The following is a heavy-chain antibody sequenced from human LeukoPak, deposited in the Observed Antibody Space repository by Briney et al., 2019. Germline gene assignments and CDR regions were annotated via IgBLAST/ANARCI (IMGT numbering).Heavy chain of an antibody. CDR2: ISSSSSYT. Sequence: GGSLRLSCAASGFTFSDYYMSWIRQAPGKGLEWASYISSSSSYTTYADSVKGRFTISRDNAKNSLYLQMNSLRAEDTAVYYCARDLKAAAVWYYYYGMDVWGQGTTVTVSS. V-gene: IGHV3-11*06. CDR1: GFTFSDYY. D-gene: IGHD6-13*01. J-gene: IGHJ6*02. CDR3: ARDLKAAAVWYYYYGMDV.